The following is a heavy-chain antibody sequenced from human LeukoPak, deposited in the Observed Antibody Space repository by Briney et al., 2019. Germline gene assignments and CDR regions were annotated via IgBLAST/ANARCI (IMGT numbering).Heavy chain of an antibody. CDR1: GGSFSGYY. Sequence: SETLSLTCAVYGGSFSGYYWSWIRQPPGKGLEWIGEINHSGSTNYNPSLRSRVTISVDTSKNQFSLKLSSVTAADTAVYYCASGSISSGRAAYYFDYWGQGTLVTVSS. CDR3: ASGSISSGRAAYYFDY. J-gene: IGHJ4*02. CDR2: INHSGST. V-gene: IGHV4-34*01. D-gene: IGHD6-19*01.